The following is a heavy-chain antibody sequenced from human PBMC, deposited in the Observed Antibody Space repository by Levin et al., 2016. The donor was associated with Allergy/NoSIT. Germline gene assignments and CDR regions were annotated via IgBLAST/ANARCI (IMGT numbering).Heavy chain of an antibody. CDR2: ISSSSSYT. D-gene: IGHD2-15*01. Sequence: GESLKISCAASGFTFSDYYMSWIRQAPGKGLEWVSYISSSSSYTNYADSVKGRFTISRDNAKNSLYLQMNSLRAEDTAVYYCARDGLEGVVAPLGGYYYYGMDVWGQGTTVTVSS. V-gene: IGHV3-11*06. J-gene: IGHJ6*02. CDR1: GFTFSDYY. CDR3: ARDGLEGVVAPLGGYYYYGMDV.